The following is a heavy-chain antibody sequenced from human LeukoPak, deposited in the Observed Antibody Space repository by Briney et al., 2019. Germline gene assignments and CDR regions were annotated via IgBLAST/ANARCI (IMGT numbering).Heavy chain of an antibody. D-gene: IGHD3-22*01. CDR3: ARGTYYYDSSGYYSCYFDY. V-gene: IGHV1-69*05. Sequence: ASVKVSCKASGGTFSSYAIGWVRQAPGQGLEWMGGIIPIFGTANYEQKFQGRVTITTDESTSTAYMELSSLRSEDTAVYYCARGTYYYDSSGYYSCYFDYWGQGTLVTVSS. CDR1: GGTFSSYA. CDR2: IIPIFGTA. J-gene: IGHJ4*02.